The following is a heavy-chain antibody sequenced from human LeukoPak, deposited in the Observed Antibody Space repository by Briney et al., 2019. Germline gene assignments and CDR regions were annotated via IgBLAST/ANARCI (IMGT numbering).Heavy chain of an antibody. CDR1: GFTFTNYW. Sequence: GGSLRLSSAASGFTFTNYWMNWIRQAPGKGLEWVSYISGSGSTKYYADSVKGRFTISRDNAKNSLYLQMNSLRAEDTAVYYCARGGYCSNVVCYTSRSLDYWGQGTLVTVSS. J-gene: IGHJ4*02. CDR2: ISGSGSTK. CDR3: ARGGYCSNVVCYTSRSLDY. V-gene: IGHV3-11*01. D-gene: IGHD2-8*01.